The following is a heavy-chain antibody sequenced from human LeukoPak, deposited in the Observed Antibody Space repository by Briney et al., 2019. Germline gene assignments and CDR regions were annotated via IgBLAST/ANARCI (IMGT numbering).Heavy chain of an antibody. J-gene: IGHJ4*02. CDR2: IHYRGYT. D-gene: IGHD5-12*01. Sequence: PSETPSLACSVSGFSSSNNYWSWIRQSPGKGLEWIGYIHYRGYTYYNPYLESRVTISVDTSQNRFSLKLISVTAADTAIYYCARDVEGATIGHYFDFWGEGSLVSVSS. CDR3: ARDVEGATIGHYFDF. CDR1: GFSSSNNY. V-gene: IGHV4-59*01.